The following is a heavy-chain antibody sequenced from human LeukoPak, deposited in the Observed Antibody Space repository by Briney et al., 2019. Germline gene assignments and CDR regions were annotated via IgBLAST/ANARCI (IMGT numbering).Heavy chain of an antibody. D-gene: IGHD3-10*01. CDR3: ARINSVTMVRGVIINYFDY. V-gene: IGHV3-7*01. Sequence: GGSLRLSCAASGFTFSSYWMSWVRQAPGKGLEWVANIKQDGSEKYYVDSVKGRFTIYRDNAKNSLYLQMNSLRAEDTAVYYCARINSVTMVRGVIINYFDYWGQGTLVTVSS. J-gene: IGHJ4*02. CDR1: GFTFSSYW. CDR2: IKQDGSEK.